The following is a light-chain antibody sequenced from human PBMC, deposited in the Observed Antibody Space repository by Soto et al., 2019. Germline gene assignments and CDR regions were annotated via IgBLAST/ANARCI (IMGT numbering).Light chain of an antibody. Sequence: DIQMTQSPSSLSASVGDRVTITCRASQTISTYLNWYQQKPGKAPKLLIYAASSLQSGVPSRFSGNGSGTDFTLTISSLQPEDFATYFCQQSHSIPYIFGQGTKLQLK. J-gene: IGKJ2*01. CDR2: AAS. CDR3: QQSHSIPYI. V-gene: IGKV1-39*01. CDR1: QTISTY.